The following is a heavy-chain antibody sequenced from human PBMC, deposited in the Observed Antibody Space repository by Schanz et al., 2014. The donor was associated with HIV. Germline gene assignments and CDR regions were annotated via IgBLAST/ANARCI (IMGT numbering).Heavy chain of an antibody. CDR1: GGPFSSHA. D-gene: IGHD3-16*01. Sequence: QVWLVQSGAEAKKPGTSVKLSCKASGGPFSSHALSWERQAPGQGLEGMGGRMPSFGTASYAQRFQGRVTVSAERSTDTAFMEVSSLSAEDTAVYYCARSSGYYAGRESWGRGTAVTVSS. CDR3: ARSSGYYAGRES. J-gene: IGHJ5*02. V-gene: IGHV1-69*06. CDR2: RMPSFGTA.